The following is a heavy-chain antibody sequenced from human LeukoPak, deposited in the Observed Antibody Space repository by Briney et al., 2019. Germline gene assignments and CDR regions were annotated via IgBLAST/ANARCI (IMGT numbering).Heavy chain of an antibody. D-gene: IGHD3-10*01. J-gene: IGHJ4*02. Sequence: PGGSLRLSCAASGFTVSSNYMSWVRQAPGKGLEWVAVIWYDGSNKYYADSVKGRFTISRDNSKNTLYLQMNSLRAEDTAVYYCAKVGVRGVIMGYFDYWGQGTLVTVSS. CDR2: IWYDGSNK. CDR1: GFTVSSNY. V-gene: IGHV3-33*06. CDR3: AKVGVRGVIMGYFDY.